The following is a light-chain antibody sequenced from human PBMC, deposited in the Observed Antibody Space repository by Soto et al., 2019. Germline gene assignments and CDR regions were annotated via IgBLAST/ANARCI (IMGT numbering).Light chain of an antibody. CDR1: SSDVGGYSY. Sequence: QSVLTQPASVSGSPGQSITISCTGTSSDVGGYSYVSWYQQHPGKAPKLIIYEVSDRPSGVSNRFSGSKSGNTASLTISGLQAEYEADFYCSSYTSSRTPYVFGTGTKVTVL. CDR3: SSYTSSRTPYV. CDR2: EVS. V-gene: IGLV2-14*01. J-gene: IGLJ1*01.